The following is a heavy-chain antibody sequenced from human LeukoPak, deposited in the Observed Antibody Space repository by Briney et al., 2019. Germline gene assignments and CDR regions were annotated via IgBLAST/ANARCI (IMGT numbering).Heavy chain of an antibody. Sequence: GGSLRLSCAASGFTFSAYWMNWVRQAPGKGLEWVANIKQDGSEKYYVDSVKGRFTISRDYAKNSLYLQMNSLKAEDTAVYYCARDPTQWLRYGYFDYWGQGTLVTVSS. V-gene: IGHV3-7*01. CDR2: IKQDGSEK. J-gene: IGHJ4*02. CDR1: GFTFSAYW. CDR3: ARDPTQWLRYGYFDY. D-gene: IGHD5-12*01.